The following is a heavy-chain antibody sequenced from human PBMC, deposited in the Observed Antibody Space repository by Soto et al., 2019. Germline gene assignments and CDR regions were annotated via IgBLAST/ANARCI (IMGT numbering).Heavy chain of an antibody. J-gene: IGHJ6*02. V-gene: IGHV5-51*01. Sequence: GESLKISCKGSGYSFTSYWIGWVRQMPGKGLEWMGIIYPGDSDTRYSPSFQGQVTISADKSISTAYLQWSSLKASDTAMYYCARGQTTVGYYYYGMDVWGQGTTVTVS. CDR3: ARGQTTVGYYYYGMDV. CDR2: IYPGDSDT. D-gene: IGHD4-4*01. CDR1: GYSFTSYW.